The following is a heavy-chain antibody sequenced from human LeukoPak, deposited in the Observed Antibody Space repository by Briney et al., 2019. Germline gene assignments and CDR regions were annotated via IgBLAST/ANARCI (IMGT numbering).Heavy chain of an antibody. V-gene: IGHV4-39*01. CDR2: FHYSGST. D-gene: IGHD3-16*02. CDR1: GGSISSSSYY. CDR3: ARHVGPRVIPRFDP. J-gene: IGHJ5*02. Sequence: SETLSLTCSVSGGSISSSSYYWGWIRQPPGKGLEWIGTFHYSGSTYYNPSLKSRVTISVDTSKNQFSLKLSSVTAPGTAVYYCARHVGPRVIPRFDPWGQGALVTVSS.